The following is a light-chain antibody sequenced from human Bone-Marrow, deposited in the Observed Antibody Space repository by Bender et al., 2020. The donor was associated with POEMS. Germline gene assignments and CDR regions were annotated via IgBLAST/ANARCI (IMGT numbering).Light chain of an antibody. CDR2: SSH. Sequence: QSVLTQPPSASGTPGQRVTISCSGGSSNIGAHAVNWYQHLPGTAPKLLIYSSHRRPSEVPDRFSGSRSGTSASLAISGLQSEDEAEYYCAAWDDSLNGPVFGGGTMLTVL. V-gene: IGLV1-44*01. CDR3: AAWDDSLNGPV. CDR1: SSNIGAHA. J-gene: IGLJ2*01.